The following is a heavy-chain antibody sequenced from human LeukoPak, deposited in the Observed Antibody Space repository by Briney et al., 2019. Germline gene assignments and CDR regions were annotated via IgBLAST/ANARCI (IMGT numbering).Heavy chain of an antibody. D-gene: IGHD2-8*01. CDR3: ARNGTFDY. V-gene: IGHV3-72*01. J-gene: IGHJ4*02. Sequence: GGSLRLSCAASGFIFSDHYMDWVRQAPGKGLEWVGRSRNKPNSYTTEYAASVKGRFTISRDDSKNSVYLQMNSLKTEDTAVYYCARNGTFDYWGQGTLVTVSS. CDR2: SRNKPNSYTT. CDR1: GFIFSDHY.